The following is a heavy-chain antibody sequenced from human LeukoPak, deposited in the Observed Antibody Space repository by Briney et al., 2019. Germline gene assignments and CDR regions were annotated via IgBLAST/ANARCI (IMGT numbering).Heavy chain of an antibody. J-gene: IGHJ6*02. Sequence: ASVKVSCKASGYTFTSYGISWVRQAPGQGLEWMGWISAYNGNTNYAQKLQGRVTMTTDTSTSTAYMELRSLRSDDTAVYYCARDRIVVVPAAIRGGGGYYYGMDVWGQGTTVTVSS. CDR1: GYTFTSYG. V-gene: IGHV1-18*01. CDR2: ISAYNGNT. D-gene: IGHD2-2*02. CDR3: ARDRIVVVPAAIRGGGGYYYGMDV.